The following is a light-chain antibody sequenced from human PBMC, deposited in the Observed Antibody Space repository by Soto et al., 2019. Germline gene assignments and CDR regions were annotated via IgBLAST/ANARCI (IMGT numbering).Light chain of an antibody. Sequence: DIQMTQSPSTLSASVGDRVTITCLASQSISSWLAWYQQKPGKAPKLLIYDASSLESGVPSRFSGSGSGTEFTLTISSLQSEDFAVYYCQQYNNWPITFGQGTRLEIK. V-gene: IGKV1-5*01. CDR1: QSISSW. CDR3: QQYNNWPIT. CDR2: DAS. J-gene: IGKJ5*01.